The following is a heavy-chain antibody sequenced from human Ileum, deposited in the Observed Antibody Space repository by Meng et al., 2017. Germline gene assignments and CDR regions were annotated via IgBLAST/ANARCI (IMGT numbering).Heavy chain of an antibody. J-gene: IGHJ4*02. V-gene: IGHV4-4*02. CDR3: VRHGGKYFDY. Sequence: HVQLQVSGPGLVEPSGTLSLTCTVSGDSISSSFYWSWVRQSPGKGLEWIGLIYLPGSPNYNPSLESRVTISEDKSMNQFSLRLTSVTAADTAIFYCVRHGGKYFDYWGQGILVTV. CDR1: GDSISSSFY. D-gene: IGHD2-15*01. CDR2: IYLPGSP.